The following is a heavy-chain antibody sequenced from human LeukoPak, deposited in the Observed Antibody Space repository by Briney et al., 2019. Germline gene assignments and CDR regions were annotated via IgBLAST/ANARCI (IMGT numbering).Heavy chain of an antibody. CDR1: GGSFSGYY. V-gene: IGHV4-34*01. Sequence: SETLSLTCAVYGGSFSGYYWSWIRQPPGKGLEWIGEINHSGSTNYNPSLKSRVTISVDTSKNQFSLKLSSVTAADTAVYYCARSGGFIRSPFDYWGQGTLVTVSS. CDR3: ARSGGFIRSPFDY. J-gene: IGHJ4*02. D-gene: IGHD3-16*01. CDR2: INHSGST.